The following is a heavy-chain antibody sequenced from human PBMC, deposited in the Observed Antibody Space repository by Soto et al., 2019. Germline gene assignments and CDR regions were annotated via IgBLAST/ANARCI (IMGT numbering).Heavy chain of an antibody. Sequence: AISGSGGSTYYADSVKGRFTISRDNSKNTLYLQMNSLRAEDTAVYYCARESEYSSSSDAFDIWGQGTMVTVSS. V-gene: IGHV3-23*01. CDR3: ARESEYSSSSDAFDI. J-gene: IGHJ3*02. CDR2: ISGSGGST. D-gene: IGHD6-6*01.